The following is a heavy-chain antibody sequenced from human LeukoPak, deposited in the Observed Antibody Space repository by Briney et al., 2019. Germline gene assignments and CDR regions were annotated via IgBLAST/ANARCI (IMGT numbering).Heavy chain of an antibody. D-gene: IGHD3-9*01. V-gene: IGHV4-59*01. J-gene: IGHJ4*02. CDR1: GGSISTYS. CDR2: IYYSGNT. Sequence: SETLSLTCTVSGGSISTYSWSWIRQPPGKGLEWIGYIYYSGNTNYNPSLKSRVTISVDTSKNQFSLKLSSVTAADTVVYYCARVRLVGYDILTGYYSFDYWGQGTLVTVSS. CDR3: ARVRLVGYDILTGYYSFDY.